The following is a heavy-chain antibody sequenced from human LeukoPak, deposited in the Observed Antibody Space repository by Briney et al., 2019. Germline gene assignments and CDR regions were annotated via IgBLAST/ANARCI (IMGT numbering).Heavy chain of an antibody. J-gene: IGHJ4*02. CDR3: ASDRSYDKGPLDY. CDR1: GYTFTDYY. V-gene: IGHV1-2*04. Sequence: ASMKVSCKASGYTFTDYYMHWVRQAPGQGLEWMGWINPNSGDTKYAQKFQGWGTITRDTSISTAYMELSRLTTDDPAVYYCASDRSYDKGPLDYWGQGTLVTVS. CDR2: INPNSGDT. D-gene: IGHD3-22*01.